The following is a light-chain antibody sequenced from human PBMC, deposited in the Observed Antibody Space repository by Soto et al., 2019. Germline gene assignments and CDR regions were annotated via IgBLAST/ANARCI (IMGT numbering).Light chain of an antibody. Sequence: DIQMTQSPSSLSASIGDRVTLTCRASQRIGTNLNWYQQRPGKAPKLLIYAVSSLQSGVSSRFSGSGSGTDFTLSISNLQPDDFATYYCQQYESYSPWTFGQGTKVDIK. CDR1: QRIGTN. CDR2: AVS. V-gene: IGKV1-39*01. CDR3: QQYESYSPWT. J-gene: IGKJ1*01.